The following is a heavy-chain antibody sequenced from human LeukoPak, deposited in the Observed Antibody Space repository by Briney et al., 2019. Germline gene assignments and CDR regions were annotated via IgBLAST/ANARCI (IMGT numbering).Heavy chain of an antibody. V-gene: IGHV1-69*05. D-gene: IGHD3-3*01. CDR1: GGTFISYA. CDR2: IIPIFGTA. CDR3: AREVGHDFWSGYPRYYYGMDV. Sequence: ASVKVSCKASGGTFISYAISWVRQAPGQGLEWMGGIIPIFGTANYAQKFQGRVTMTRDTSTSTVYMELSSLRSEDTAVYYCAREVGHDFWSGYPRYYYGMDVWGQGTTVTVSS. J-gene: IGHJ6*02.